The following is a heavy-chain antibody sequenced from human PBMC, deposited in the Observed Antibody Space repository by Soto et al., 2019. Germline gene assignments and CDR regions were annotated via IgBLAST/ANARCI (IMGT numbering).Heavy chain of an antibody. J-gene: IGHJ4*02. CDR1: GGSINSNSYY. Sequence: QLRESGPGLVKPSETLSLTCTVSGGSINSNSYYGAWIRQTPGKGLEWIASIYFDGSTYYNPSLKSRVTTSVDTSKNPFSLRRTSVTTADTAVYYCAKVMVAATRHTDFDSWGQGTLVTVSS. V-gene: IGHV4-39*02. D-gene: IGHD2-15*01. CDR2: IYFDGST. CDR3: AKVMVAATRHTDFDS.